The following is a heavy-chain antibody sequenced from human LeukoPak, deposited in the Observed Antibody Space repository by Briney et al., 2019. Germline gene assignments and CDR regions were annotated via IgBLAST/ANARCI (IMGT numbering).Heavy chain of an antibody. CDR1: GGSISSITYY. CDR2: MYYRGNT. V-gene: IGHV4-39*01. J-gene: IGHJ4*02. Sequence: SETLSLTCTVSGGSISSITYYWGWIRQPPGKGLEWVGHMYYRGNTFYNPSLKSRVTISVDTSKNQFSLKLRSVTATDTAMYFCAGSISGTYQYYFDYWGQGTLVTVSS. D-gene: IGHD3-10*01. CDR3: AGSISGTYQYYFDY.